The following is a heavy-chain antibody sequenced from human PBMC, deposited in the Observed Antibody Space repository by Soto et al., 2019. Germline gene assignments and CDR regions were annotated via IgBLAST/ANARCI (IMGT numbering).Heavy chain of an antibody. CDR2: INPNGGGT. V-gene: IGHV1-2*02. CDR1: GYTFTAYY. CDR3: AKAVHTMVQGVRFRVDQ. Sequence: QVQLVQSGAEMKKPGASVKVSCESSGYTFTAYYIHWVRQAPGHGLEWMGWINPNGGGTKYAQQFKASVTLTRDTSINTAYMELTRLTSDDTAVYYCAKAVHTMVQGVRFRVDQWGQGTLVTVSS. D-gene: IGHD3-10*01. J-gene: IGHJ4*02.